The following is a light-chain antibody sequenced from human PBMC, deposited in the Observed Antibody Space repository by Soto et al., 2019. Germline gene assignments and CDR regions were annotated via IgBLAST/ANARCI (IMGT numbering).Light chain of an antibody. CDR2: FGS. CDR1: QTPLNTNGNNY. J-gene: IGKJ1*01. Sequence: ETVMPQSPLTLTATPGEPASSTSRSSQTPLNTNGNNYLEWYLQTPGRSPKLLIHFGSSRASGVPDRFSGSGFGTDFTLKISRVEAGDVGVYYCMQSLPAPWTFGQGTKVEIK. V-gene: IGKV2-28*01. CDR3: MQSLPAPWT.